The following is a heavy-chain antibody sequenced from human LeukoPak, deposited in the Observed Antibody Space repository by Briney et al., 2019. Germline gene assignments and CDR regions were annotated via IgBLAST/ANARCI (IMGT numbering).Heavy chain of an antibody. J-gene: IGHJ4*02. CDR1: GYTFTSYG. V-gene: IGHV1-18*01. CDR2: INGNDGNT. CDR3: VRDQSPGLFDY. Sequence: ASVNLSCKASGYTFTSYGLSWVRHAPGQGLELMGWINGNDGNTNFARDLQDRVTMSTDTSTSTAYMELRSLRSDDTAVYYCVRDQSPGLFDYWGQGTLVTVSS.